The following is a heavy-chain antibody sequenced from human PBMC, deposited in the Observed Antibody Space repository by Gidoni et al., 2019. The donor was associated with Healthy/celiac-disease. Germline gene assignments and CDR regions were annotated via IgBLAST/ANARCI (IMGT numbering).Heavy chain of an antibody. CDR2: ISSSSSYI. CDR1: GFPFSSYS. CDR3: ARELGGSGSYYYGMDV. D-gene: IGHD3-10*01. Sequence: EVQLVESGGGLVKPGGSLRLSCAASGFPFSSYSMNWVRQAPGKGLEWVSSISSSSSYIYYADSVKGRFTISRDNAKNSLYLQMNSLRAEDTAVYYCARELGGSGSYYYGMDVWGQGTTVTVSS. V-gene: IGHV3-21*01. J-gene: IGHJ6*02.